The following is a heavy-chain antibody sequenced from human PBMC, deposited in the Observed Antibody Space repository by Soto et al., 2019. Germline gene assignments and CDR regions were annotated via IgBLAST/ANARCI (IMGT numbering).Heavy chain of an antibody. CDR1: GFSLSTSGVG. Sequence: SGPTLVNPTQTLTLTYTFSGFSLSTSGVGVGWIRQPPGEALEWLALIYWNDDKRYSPSLKSRLTITKDTSKNQVVLTMTNMDPVDTATYYCAHSEGLEPVQGVDVWGQGTTVTVSS. V-gene: IGHV2-5*01. J-gene: IGHJ6*02. D-gene: IGHD1-1*01. CDR2: IYWNDDK. CDR3: AHSEGLEPVQGVDV.